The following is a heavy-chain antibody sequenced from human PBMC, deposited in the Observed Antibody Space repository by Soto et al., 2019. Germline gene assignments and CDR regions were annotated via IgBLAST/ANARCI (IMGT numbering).Heavy chain of an antibody. J-gene: IGHJ6*02. V-gene: IGHV1-3*01. CDR2: INAGNGNT. CDR3: ASNRRRLQHLYSYGMDV. Sequence: ASVNVSCKASGYTFTSYAMHWVRQAPGQRLEWMGWINAGNGNTKYSQKFQGRVTITRDTSASTAYMELSSLRSEDTAVYYCASNRRRLQHLYSYGMDVWGQGTKATVSS. CDR1: GYTFTSYA. D-gene: IGHD6-25*01.